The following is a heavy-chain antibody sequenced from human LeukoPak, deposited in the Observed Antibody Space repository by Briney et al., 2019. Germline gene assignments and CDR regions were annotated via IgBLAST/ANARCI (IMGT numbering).Heavy chain of an antibody. J-gene: IGHJ4*02. Sequence: ASVKVSCKASGYTFTSYYMHWVRQAPGQGLEWMGIINPSGGSTSYAQKFQGRVTMTRDTSTSTVYTELSSLRSEDTAVYYCARDLEHAAVAGISGYWGQGTLVTVSS. D-gene: IGHD6-19*01. CDR1: GYTFTSYY. V-gene: IGHV1-46*01. CDR3: ARDLEHAAVAGISGY. CDR2: INPSGGST.